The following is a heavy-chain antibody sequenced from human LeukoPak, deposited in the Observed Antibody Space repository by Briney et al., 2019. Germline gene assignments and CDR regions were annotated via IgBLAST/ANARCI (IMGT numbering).Heavy chain of an antibody. CDR3: ARDSPDYYGSGSYGFGWSDP. D-gene: IGHD3-10*01. V-gene: IGHV4-59*01. Sequence: PSETLSLTCTVSGGSISSYYWSWIRQPPGKGLEWIGYIYYSGSTNYNPSLKSRVTISVDTSKNQFSLKLSSVTAADTAVYYCARDSPDYYGSGSYGFGWSDPWGQGTLVTVSS. J-gene: IGHJ5*02. CDR2: IYYSGST. CDR1: GGSISSYY.